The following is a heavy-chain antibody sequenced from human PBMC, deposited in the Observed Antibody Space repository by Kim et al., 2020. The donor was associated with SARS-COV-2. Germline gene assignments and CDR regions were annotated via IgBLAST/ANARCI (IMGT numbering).Heavy chain of an antibody. Sequence: GGSLRLSCAASGFTFSDYSMHWVRQAPGKGLVWVSRINNDGTSTSYADSVKGRFTISRDNAKNTLYLQMNSLRAEDTALYYCARLYCSGGSGLSPDYWGQGTLVTVSS. V-gene: IGHV3-74*01. D-gene: IGHD2-15*01. CDR3: ARLYCSGGSGLSPDY. J-gene: IGHJ4*02. CDR2: INNDGTST. CDR1: GFTFSDYS.